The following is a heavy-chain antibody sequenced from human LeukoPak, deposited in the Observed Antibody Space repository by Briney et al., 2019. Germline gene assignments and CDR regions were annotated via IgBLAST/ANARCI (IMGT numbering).Heavy chain of an antibody. D-gene: IGHD3-10*01. CDR3: ARGRGPYYYYMDV. J-gene: IGHJ6*03. CDR1: GGSISSYY. Sequence: TSSETLSLTCTVSGGSISSYYWSWIRQPPGKGLEWIGYIYYSGSTNYNPSLKSRVTISVDRSKNQFSLKLSSVTAADTAVYYCARGRGPYYYYMDVWGKGTTVTVSS. CDR2: IYYSGST. V-gene: IGHV4-59*12.